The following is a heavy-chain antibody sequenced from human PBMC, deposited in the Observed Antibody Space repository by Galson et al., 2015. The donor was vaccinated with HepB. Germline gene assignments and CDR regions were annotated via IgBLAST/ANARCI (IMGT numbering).Heavy chain of an antibody. CDR2: ISSSRSTI. Sequence: SLRLSCAASGFTFSSYSMNWVRQAPGKGLEWVSYISSSRSTIYYADSVKGRFTISRDNAKNSLYLQMNSLRAEDTAVYYCARAVLRFLEIDDYWGQGTLVTGSS. CDR3: ARAVLRFLEIDDY. J-gene: IGHJ4*02. CDR1: GFTFSSYS. V-gene: IGHV3-48*01. D-gene: IGHD3-3*01.